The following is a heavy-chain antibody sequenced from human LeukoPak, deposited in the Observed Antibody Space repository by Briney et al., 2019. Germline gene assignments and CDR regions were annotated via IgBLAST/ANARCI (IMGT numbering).Heavy chain of an antibody. CDR3: ARDGFPGHSSSPFLDY. J-gene: IGHJ4*02. V-gene: IGHV3-30-3*01. CDR2: ISHDGSIK. CDR1: GFTFSSYS. D-gene: IGHD6-6*01. Sequence: PGGSLRLSCTASGFTFSSYSIYWVRQAPGKGLEWVAVISHDGSIKYYADSVKGRFTISRDNSKNTLYLQMNSLRAEDTAVYYCARDGFPGHSSSPFLDYWGQGTLVTVSS.